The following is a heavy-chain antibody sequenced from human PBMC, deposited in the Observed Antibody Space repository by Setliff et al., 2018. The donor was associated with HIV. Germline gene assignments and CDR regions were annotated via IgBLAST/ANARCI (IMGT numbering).Heavy chain of an antibody. CDR3: ASPRLDWSFSHFDY. D-gene: IGHD3-9*01. CDR1: GYNFGFYG. Sequence: ASVKVSCKASGYNFGFYGISWVRQAPGQGLEWMGGIVIGNYAQKFQGRVTITADQSTSTAYMELSGLTSEDTAVYYCASPRLDWSFSHFDYWGQGTPVTVS. V-gene: IGHV1-69*10. J-gene: IGHJ4*02. CDR2: IVIG.